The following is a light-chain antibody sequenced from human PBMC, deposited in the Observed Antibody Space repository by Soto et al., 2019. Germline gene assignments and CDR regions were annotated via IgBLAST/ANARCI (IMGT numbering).Light chain of an antibody. V-gene: IGLV1-47*01. CDR2: RNN. CDR3: AAWDDSLSALV. CDR1: SSNIGSNY. J-gene: IGLJ2*01. Sequence: QSVLTQPPSASGTPGQRVTISCSGSSSNIGSNYVYWYQQLPGTAPKLPIYRNNQRPSGVPDRFSGSKSGTSASLAISGLRSEDEADYYCAAWDDSLSALVFGGGTKVTVL.